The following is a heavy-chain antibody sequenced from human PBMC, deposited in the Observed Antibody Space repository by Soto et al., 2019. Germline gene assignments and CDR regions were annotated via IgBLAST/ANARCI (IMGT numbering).Heavy chain of an antibody. Sequence: GASVKVSCKASGYTFTSYYMHWVRQAPGQGLEWMGIINPSGGSTSYAQKLQGRVTMTRDTSTSTVYMELSSLRSEDTAVYYCARSPSTLAFDIWGQGTMVTVSS. V-gene: IGHV1-46*01. J-gene: IGHJ3*02. CDR1: GYTFTSYY. D-gene: IGHD6-6*01. CDR3: ARSPSTLAFDI. CDR2: INPSGGST.